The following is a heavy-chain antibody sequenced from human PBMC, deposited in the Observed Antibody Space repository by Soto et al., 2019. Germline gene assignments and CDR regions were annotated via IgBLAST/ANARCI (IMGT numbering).Heavy chain of an antibody. D-gene: IGHD5-12*01. V-gene: IGHV4-31*03. Sequence: QVQLQESGPGLVKPSQTLSLTCTVSGGSISSGGYYWSWIRQHPGKGLEWIGYIYYSGSTYYNPSLKSRVTISVDTSKNQFSLKLSSVTAADTAVYYCARDRRSRDGYPAGWFDPWGQGTLVTVSS. CDR3: ARDRRSRDGYPAGWFDP. J-gene: IGHJ5*02. CDR2: IYYSGST. CDR1: GGSISSGGYY.